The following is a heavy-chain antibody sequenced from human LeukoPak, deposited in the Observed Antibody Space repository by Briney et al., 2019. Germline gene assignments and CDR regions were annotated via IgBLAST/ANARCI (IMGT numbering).Heavy chain of an antibody. D-gene: IGHD3-10*01. V-gene: IGHV4-34*01. CDR1: GGSFSGYY. Sequence: SETLSLTCAVYGGSFSGYYWSWIRQPPGKGLEWIGEINHSGSTNYNPSLKSRVTISVDTSKNQFSLKLSSVTAADAAVYYCARGRTYYYGLGSYADYWGQGTLVTVSS. CDR2: INHSGST. CDR3: ARGRTYYYGLGSYADY. J-gene: IGHJ4*02.